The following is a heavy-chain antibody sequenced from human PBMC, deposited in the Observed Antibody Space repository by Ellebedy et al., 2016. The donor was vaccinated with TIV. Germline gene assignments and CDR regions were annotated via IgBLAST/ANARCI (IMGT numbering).Heavy chain of an antibody. CDR2: IIPIFGTA. CDR1: GGTFSSYA. D-gene: IGHD6-19*01. CDR3: ARSHLAGDDY. Sequence: SVKVSCXASGGTFSSYAISWVRQAPGQGLEWMGGIIPIFGTANYAQKFQGRVTITADKSTSTVYMELSSLRSEDTAVYYCARSHLAGDDYWGQGTLVTVSS. J-gene: IGHJ4*02. V-gene: IGHV1-69*06.